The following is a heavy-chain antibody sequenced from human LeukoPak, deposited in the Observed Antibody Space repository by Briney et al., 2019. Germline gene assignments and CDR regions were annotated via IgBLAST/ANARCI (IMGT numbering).Heavy chain of an antibody. J-gene: IGHJ4*02. D-gene: IGHD3-3*01. V-gene: IGHV4-39*01. CDR2: TYYSGST. CDR3: ARSLSYDFPDY. CDR1: GGSISSSSYY. Sequence: SETLSLTCTVSGGSISSSSYYWGWIRQPPGKGLEWIGSTYYSGSTYYNPSLKSRVTISVDTSKNQFSLKLSSVTAADTAVYYCARSLSYDFPDYWGQGTLVTVSS.